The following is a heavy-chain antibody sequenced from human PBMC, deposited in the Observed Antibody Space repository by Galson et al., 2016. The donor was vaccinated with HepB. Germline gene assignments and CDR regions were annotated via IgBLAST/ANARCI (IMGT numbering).Heavy chain of an antibody. J-gene: IGHJ4*01. Sequence: SETLSLTCSVSGDSIGSGSHYWGWIRQSPGKGLEWIGSLHYRGGTYYNPSLKSRVTISRDTSKNQLSLNLTSVTAADAAVYFCAFGVPVGSYYFDSWGQGSLVTVSS. CDR2: LHYRGGT. V-gene: IGHV4-39*01. D-gene: IGHD3-16*01. CDR1: GDSIGSGSHY. CDR3: AFGVPVGSYYFDS.